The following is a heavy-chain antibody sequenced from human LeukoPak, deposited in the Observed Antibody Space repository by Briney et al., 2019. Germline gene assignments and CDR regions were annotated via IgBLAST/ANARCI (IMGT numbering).Heavy chain of an antibody. D-gene: IGHD1-26*01. V-gene: IGHV4-38-2*02. J-gene: IGHJ4*02. CDR2: IYHSGST. CDR1: GYSISSGYY. Sequence: SETLSLTCTVSGYSISSGYYWGWIRQPPGKGLEWIGSIYHSGSTYYNPSLKSRVTISVDTSKNQFSLKLSSVTAADTAVYYCARVGGWELVFDYWGQGTLVTVSS. CDR3: ARVGGWELVFDY.